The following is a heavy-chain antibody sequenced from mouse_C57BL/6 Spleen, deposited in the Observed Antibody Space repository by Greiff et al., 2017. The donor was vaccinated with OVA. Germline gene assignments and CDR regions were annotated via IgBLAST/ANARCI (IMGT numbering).Heavy chain of an antibody. Sequence: DVQLQESGPGMVKPSQSLSLTCTVTGYSITSGYDWHWIRHFPGNKLEWMGYISYSGSTTYNPALNSRISITHDTSKNHFFLKLNSVTTEDTATYYCAREGAYYSNYWYFDVWGTGTTVTVSS. J-gene: IGHJ1*03. CDR1: GYSITSGYD. V-gene: IGHV3-1*01. D-gene: IGHD2-5*01. CDR3: AREGAYYSNYWYFDV. CDR2: ISYSGST.